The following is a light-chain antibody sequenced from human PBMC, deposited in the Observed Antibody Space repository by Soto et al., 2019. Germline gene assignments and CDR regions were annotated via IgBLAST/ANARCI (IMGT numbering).Light chain of an antibody. CDR3: QQRSNWQYT. CDR2: DTS. J-gene: IGKJ2*01. Sequence: EIVLTQSPATLSLSPGERATLSCRASQSVSSYLAWYQQKPGQAPRLLIYDTSNRATGIPARFSGSGSGTDFTLTISGLEPEDIAVYYCQQRSNWQYTSGLGTRLEIK. V-gene: IGKV3-11*01. CDR1: QSVSSY.